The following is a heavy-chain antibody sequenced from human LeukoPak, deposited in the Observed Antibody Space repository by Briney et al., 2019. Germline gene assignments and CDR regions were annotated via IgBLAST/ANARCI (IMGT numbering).Heavy chain of an antibody. CDR3: ATPYTSGWSLYFDN. J-gene: IGHJ4*02. Sequence: GGSLRLSCAASGFTFSSYGMHWVRQVPGKGLEWVAVIWFDGSNKYYADSVKGRFSFSRDNSKNTLYLQMNGLRAEETAMYYCATPYTSGWSLYFDNWGQGTLVTVSS. CDR2: IWFDGSNK. CDR1: GFTFSSYG. V-gene: IGHV3-30*02. D-gene: IGHD6-19*01.